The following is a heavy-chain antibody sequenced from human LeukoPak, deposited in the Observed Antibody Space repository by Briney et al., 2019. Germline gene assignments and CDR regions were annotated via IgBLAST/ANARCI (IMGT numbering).Heavy chain of an antibody. CDR2: INPNSGGT. CDR1: GYSFTDYY. V-gene: IGHV1-2*02. D-gene: IGHD1-26*01. J-gene: IGHJ4*02. Sequence: GASVKVSCKASGYSFTDYYMHWVRQAPGQGLEWMGWINPNSGGTSYAQKFQGRVTMTRETSISTAYVELSGLTSDDTAVYYCAKEKMQYGGNYYGTFDYWGQGTLVTVSS. CDR3: AKEKMQYGGNYYGTFDY.